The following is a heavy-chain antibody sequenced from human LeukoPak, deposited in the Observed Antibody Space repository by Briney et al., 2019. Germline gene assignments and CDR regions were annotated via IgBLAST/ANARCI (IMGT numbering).Heavy chain of an antibody. J-gene: IGHJ4*02. CDR3: ARAETGTYYYDSSGSFDY. V-gene: IGHV1-2*06. Sequence: ASVKVSCKASGYTFTGYYMHWVRQAPGQGLEWMGRINSNSGGTNYAQKFQGRVTMTRDTSISTAYMELSRLRSDDTAVYYCARAETGTYYYDSSGSFDYWGQGTLVTVSS. D-gene: IGHD3-22*01. CDR2: INSNSGGT. CDR1: GYTFTGYY.